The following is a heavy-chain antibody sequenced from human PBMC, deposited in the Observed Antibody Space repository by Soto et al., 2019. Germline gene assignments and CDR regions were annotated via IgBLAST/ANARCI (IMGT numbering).Heavy chain of an antibody. D-gene: IGHD3-22*01. J-gene: IGHJ4*02. CDR3: ASQYYYDSSGSQTFDY. Sequence: PSETLSLTCAVSGYSISSSNWWGWIRQPPGKGLEWIGYIYSGDIMYNPSLQSRLTLFVDTSKNQFSLKLSSVTAADTAVYYCASQYYYDSSGSQTFDYWGQGTQVTVSS. CDR2: IYSGDI. V-gene: IGHV4-28*05. CDR1: GYSISSSNW.